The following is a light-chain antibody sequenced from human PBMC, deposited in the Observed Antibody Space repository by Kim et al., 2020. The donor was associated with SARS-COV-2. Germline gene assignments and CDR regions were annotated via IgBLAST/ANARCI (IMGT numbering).Light chain of an antibody. Sequence: SYELTQSPSVSISPGQTASIACTGHKLGDKYVCWYQQKPGQSPVLVIYQDNRRPSGIPDRFSGSNSGDTATLTISGAQVMDEADYYCQAWDSSSYVFGTGTKVTVL. CDR3: QAWDSSSYV. CDR1: KLGDKY. CDR2: QDN. V-gene: IGLV3-1*01. J-gene: IGLJ1*01.